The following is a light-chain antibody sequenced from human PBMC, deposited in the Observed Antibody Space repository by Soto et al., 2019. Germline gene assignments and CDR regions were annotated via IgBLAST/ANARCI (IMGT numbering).Light chain of an antibody. CDR2: EVT. CDR3: SSFASSNTWV. Sequence: QSVLTQPPSASGSPGQSVTISCTGTSSDVGAYNYVSWYQQHAGKAPKLVIYEVTKRPSGVPDRFSGSKSANTAYLTVSGLQAEDEADYYCSSFASSNTWVFGGGTKLTVL. V-gene: IGLV2-8*01. J-gene: IGLJ3*02. CDR1: SSDVGAYNY.